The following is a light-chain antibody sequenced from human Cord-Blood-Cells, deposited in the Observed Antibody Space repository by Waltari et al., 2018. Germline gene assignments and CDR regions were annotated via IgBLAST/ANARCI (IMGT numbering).Light chain of an antibody. Sequence: DIVMTQSPDSLAVSLAERATITCKSSQSVLYSSNNKNYFAWYQQKPGQSPKLLIYWASTRESGVPDRFSGSGSGTDFTLTISSLQAEDVAVYYCQQYYSTPLTFGGGTKVEIK. CDR1: QSVLYSSNNKNY. J-gene: IGKJ4*01. CDR3: QQYYSTPLT. V-gene: IGKV4-1*01. CDR2: WAS.